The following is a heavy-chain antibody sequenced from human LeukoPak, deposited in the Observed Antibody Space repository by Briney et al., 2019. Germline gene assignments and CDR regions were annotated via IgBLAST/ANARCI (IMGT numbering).Heavy chain of an antibody. CDR3: AKSNGYGLVDI. CDR1: GGSFSGYY. CDR2: IFYSGST. J-gene: IGHJ3*02. V-gene: IGHV4-34*12. D-gene: IGHD3-10*01. Sequence: SETLSLTCAVYGGSFSGYYWGWIRQPPGKGLEWIGNIFYSGSTYYSPSPRSRVTISLDTSRNQFSLKLNSVTAADTAVYYCAKSNGYGLVDIWGQGTMVTVSS.